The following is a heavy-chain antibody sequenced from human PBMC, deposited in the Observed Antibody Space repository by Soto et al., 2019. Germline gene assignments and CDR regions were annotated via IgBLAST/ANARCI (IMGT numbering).Heavy chain of an antibody. D-gene: IGHD6-13*01. J-gene: IGHJ6*02. CDR3: LRVTQLDRRDYYYGMDV. CDR1: GFTFSSYG. Sequence: GGSLRLSCAASGFTFSSYGMHWVRQAPGKGLEWVAVIWYDGRNKYYADSVKGRFTISRDNSKNTLNLQINSLRAEDTAVYYGLRVTQLDRRDYYYGMDVWGQGTTVTVSS. CDR2: IWYDGRNK. V-gene: IGHV3-33*01.